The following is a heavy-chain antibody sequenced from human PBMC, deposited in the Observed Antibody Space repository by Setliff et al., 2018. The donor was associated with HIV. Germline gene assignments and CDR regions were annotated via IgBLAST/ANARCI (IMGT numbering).Heavy chain of an antibody. D-gene: IGHD3-22*01. CDR1: GFTFSSYG. CDR3: AKDNNYYDSSSYMYYFDY. J-gene: IGHJ4*02. V-gene: IGHV3-30*02. CDR2: IRYDGSNK. Sequence: GGSLRLSCAASGFTFSSYGMHWVRQAPGKGLEWVAVIRYDGSNKYYADSVKGRITISRDNSKNTLYLQMNSLRAEDTAAYYCAKDNNYYDSSSYMYYFDYWGQGTLVTVS.